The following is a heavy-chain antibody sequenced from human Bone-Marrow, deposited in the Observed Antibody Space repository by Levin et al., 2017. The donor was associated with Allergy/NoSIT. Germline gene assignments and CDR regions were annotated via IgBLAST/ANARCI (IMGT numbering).Heavy chain of an antibody. V-gene: IGHV1-18*01. CDR2: ITTYNGNT. J-gene: IGHJ6*03. Sequence: ASVKVSCKASGYMFTSYGISWVRQAPGQGLEWMGWITTYNGNTTYAQNLQGRVTMTTDTSTSTAYMELRSLRSDDTAVYYCARGNYDFWSGYIYYYYYYMDGWGKGTTVTVSS. D-gene: IGHD3-3*01. CDR1: GYMFTSYG. CDR3: ARGNYDFWSGYIYYYYYYMDG.